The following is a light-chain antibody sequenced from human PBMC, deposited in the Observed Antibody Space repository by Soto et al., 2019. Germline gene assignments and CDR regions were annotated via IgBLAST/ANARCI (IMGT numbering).Light chain of an antibody. CDR2: AAS. CDR1: QGIRND. Sequence: IQMTQSPSSLSAYVGDRVTITCRASQGIRNDLDWYQQKPGKAPKRLIYAASSLQSGVPSRFSGSGSGTEFTLTISSLQPEDFATYYCLQHNSYPYTFGQGTKLEIK. J-gene: IGKJ2*01. V-gene: IGKV1-17*01. CDR3: LQHNSYPYT.